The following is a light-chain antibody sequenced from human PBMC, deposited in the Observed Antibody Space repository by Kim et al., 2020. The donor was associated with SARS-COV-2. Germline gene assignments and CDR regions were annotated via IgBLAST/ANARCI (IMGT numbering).Light chain of an antibody. CDR1: QSISSW. J-gene: IGKJ1*01. Sequence: DIQMTQSPSTLSASVGDRVTITCRASQSISSWLAWYQQKPGKAPRLLIYDASSLERGVPSRFSGSGSGTEFTLTISSLQPDDFATYYCQQYDRSSGTFGQGTKVEIK. V-gene: IGKV1-5*01. CDR2: DAS. CDR3: QQYDRSSGT.